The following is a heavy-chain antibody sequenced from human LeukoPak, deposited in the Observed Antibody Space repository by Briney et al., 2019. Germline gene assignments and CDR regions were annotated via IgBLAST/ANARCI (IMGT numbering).Heavy chain of an antibody. CDR2: INPNSGGT. D-gene: IGHD6-19*01. Sequence: KPGASVKVSCKASGYTFTGYYMHWVRQAPGQGLEWMGWINPNSGGTNYAQKFQGRVTMTRDTSISTAYMELSRLRSDDTAVYYCARGGRWQWLVRGPKEYYFDYWGQGTLVTVSS. CDR3: ARGGRWQWLVRGPKEYYFDY. J-gene: IGHJ4*02. CDR1: GYTFTGYY. V-gene: IGHV1-2*02.